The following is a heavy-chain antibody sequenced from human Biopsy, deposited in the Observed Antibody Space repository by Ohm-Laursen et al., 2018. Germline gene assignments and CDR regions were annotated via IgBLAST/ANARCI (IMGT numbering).Heavy chain of an antibody. Sequence: SETLSLPCTDSSDSVTNYYWSWIPQPPGKGLVWIGPIYYSVMTNYNPSLQSRVSISVDTSRNQVSLTLSSVTAADTAVYYCARDSGILNYGNFKYYHYYGMDVWGQGTKVTVSS. J-gene: IGHJ6*02. CDR1: SDSVTNYY. V-gene: IGHV4-59*02. CDR2: IYYSVMT. D-gene: IGHD4-11*01. CDR3: ARDSGILNYGNFKYYHYYGMDV.